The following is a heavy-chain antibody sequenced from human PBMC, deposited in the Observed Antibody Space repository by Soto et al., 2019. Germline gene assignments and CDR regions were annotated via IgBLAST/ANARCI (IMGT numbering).Heavy chain of an antibody. Sequence: EVQLLESGGGLVQPGGSLRLSCAASGFTFNIYAMSWVRQAPGKGLEWVSAISGSGGGKYYADSVEGRFTISRDNSNTALYLQMSSLRAEDTVVYYCANCGYDRSGRWLRHFQHWGQGTLDTVSS. CDR1: GFTFNIYA. J-gene: IGHJ1*01. CDR3: ANCGYDRSGRWLRHFQH. D-gene: IGHD3-22*01. V-gene: IGHV3-23*01. CDR2: ISGSGGGK.